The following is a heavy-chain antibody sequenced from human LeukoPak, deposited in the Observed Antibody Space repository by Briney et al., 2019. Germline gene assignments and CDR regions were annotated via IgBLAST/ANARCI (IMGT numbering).Heavy chain of an antibody. CDR3: TTGSYGFDY. D-gene: IGHD3-10*01. V-gene: IGHV3-15*01. Sequence: GPCLTLSCAASGLSFGNAWTSCVNHQPRNGREWVVCIKIKTDGGTTDYAAPVNGRFTISRDDSKNTLYLQMNSLKAEDTAVYYCTTGSYGFDYWGQGTLVTASS. CDR1: GLSFGNAW. CDR2: IKIKTDGGTT. J-gene: IGHJ4*02.